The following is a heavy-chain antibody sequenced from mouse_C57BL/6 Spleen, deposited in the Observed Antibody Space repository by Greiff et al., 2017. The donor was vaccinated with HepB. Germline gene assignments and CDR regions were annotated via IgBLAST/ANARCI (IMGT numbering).Heavy chain of an antibody. D-gene: IGHD1-1*01. CDR2: IYPRSGNT. V-gene: IGHV1-81*01. J-gene: IGHJ2*01. CDR3: ARMKNYYGYFDY. CDR1: GYTFTSYG. Sequence: LQESGAELARPGASVKLSCKASGYTFTSYGISWVKQRTGQGLEWIGEIYPRSGNTYYNEKFKGKATLTADKSSSTAYMELRSLTSEDSAVYFCARMKNYYGYFDYWGQGTTLTVSS.